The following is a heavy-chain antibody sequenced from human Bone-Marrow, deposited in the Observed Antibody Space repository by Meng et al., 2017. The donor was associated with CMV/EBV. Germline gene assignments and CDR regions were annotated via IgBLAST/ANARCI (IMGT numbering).Heavy chain of an antibody. V-gene: IGHV3-48*04. CDR3: ARGTDYSSGCFDY. D-gene: IGHD6-19*01. CDR1: GFTFSSYS. CDR2: ISSSSSTI. Sequence: GESLKISCAASGFTFSSYSMNWVRQAPGKGLEWVSYISSSSSTIYYADSVKGRFTISRDNAKNSLYLQMNSLRAEDTAVYYCARGTDYSSGCFDYWGQGTLVTVSS. J-gene: IGHJ4*02.